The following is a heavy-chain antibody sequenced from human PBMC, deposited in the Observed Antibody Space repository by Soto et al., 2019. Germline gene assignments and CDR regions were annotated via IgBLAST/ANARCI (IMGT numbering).Heavy chain of an antibody. D-gene: IGHD2-15*01. CDR1: GFTFSNYA. CDR3: ARGGGSIYFPPGY. Sequence: PGGSLRLSCAASGFTFSNYAMKWVRQAPGKGLEWVAVISSDGSNKYYADAVKGRFTISRDNSKNTLYLQLNSLRAEDTAVYYCARGGGSIYFPPGYWGQGTLVTVSS. J-gene: IGHJ4*02. CDR2: ISSDGSNK. V-gene: IGHV3-30-3*01.